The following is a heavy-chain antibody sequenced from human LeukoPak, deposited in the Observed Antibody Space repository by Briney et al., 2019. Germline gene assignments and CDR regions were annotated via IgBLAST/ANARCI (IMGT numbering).Heavy chain of an antibody. J-gene: IGHJ4*02. Sequence: PSETLPLTCAVYGGSFSGYYWSWIRQPPGKGLEWIGEINYSGSTNYNPSLKSRVTISVDTSKNQFSLKLSSVTAADTAVYYCAILPDYIAVAATEYWGQGTLVAVSS. CDR1: GGSFSGYY. CDR3: AILPDYIAVAATEY. D-gene: IGHD6-19*01. V-gene: IGHV4-34*01. CDR2: INYSGST.